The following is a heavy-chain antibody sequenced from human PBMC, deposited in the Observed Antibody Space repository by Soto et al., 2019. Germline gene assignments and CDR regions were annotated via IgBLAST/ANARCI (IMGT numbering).Heavy chain of an antibody. Sequence: QVHLQESGPGLVKPSGTLSLTCSVSGVSINNDDWWAWVRQPPGKGLEWIGEIFYSGSYKYNPSLKTRMNISADKSKNKFTLNLHSVTAADTAVYYCARRPGGLRSNIVSPYYWGQGTLVTVSS. CDR2: IFYSGSY. V-gene: IGHV4-4*02. CDR1: GVSINNDDW. D-gene: IGHD2-21*01. J-gene: IGHJ1*01. CDR3: ARRPGGLRSNIVSPYY.